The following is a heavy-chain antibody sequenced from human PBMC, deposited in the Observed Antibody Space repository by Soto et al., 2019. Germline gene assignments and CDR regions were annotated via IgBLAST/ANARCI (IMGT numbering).Heavy chain of an antibody. V-gene: IGHV3-48*02. D-gene: IGHD3-10*01. CDR2: ISSSSNTR. J-gene: IGHJ3*02. CDR3: AREGPGLLCNAYDI. Sequence: GGSLRLSCAASGFTLSSYSMNWVRQAPGKGLEWVSYISSSSNTRYYADSVKGRFTISRDNAKSSLYLQMNSLRDGDTAVYYCAREGPGLLCNAYDIWGQGTMVTVSS. CDR1: GFTLSSYS.